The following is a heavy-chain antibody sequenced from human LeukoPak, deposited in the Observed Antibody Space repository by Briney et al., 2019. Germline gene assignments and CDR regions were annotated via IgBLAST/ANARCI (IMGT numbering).Heavy chain of an antibody. J-gene: IGHJ4*02. D-gene: IGHD1-26*01. Sequence: GGSLRLSCAAPGFTFSTYWMTWVRQAPGKGLEWVANINEDGSEKYSLDSVKGRFTISRDNAKNSLYLQTNSLRAEDTAVYYCARGWAAIDFWGQGTLVTVSS. V-gene: IGHV3-7*05. CDR3: ARGWAAIDF. CDR2: INEDGSEK. CDR1: GFTFSTYW.